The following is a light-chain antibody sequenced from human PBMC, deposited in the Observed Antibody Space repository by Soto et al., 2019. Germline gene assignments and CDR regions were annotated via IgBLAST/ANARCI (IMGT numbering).Light chain of an antibody. CDR3: QQYNNWPPWT. Sequence: EIVMTQSPATLSVSPGERATLSCRASQSVSSNLAWYQQKPGQAPSLLIYGASTRATGIPARFSGSGSGTEFNLTISSLQSEDFAVYYRQQYNNWPPWTFGQGTKVEIK. J-gene: IGKJ1*01. CDR2: GAS. V-gene: IGKV3-15*01. CDR1: QSVSSN.